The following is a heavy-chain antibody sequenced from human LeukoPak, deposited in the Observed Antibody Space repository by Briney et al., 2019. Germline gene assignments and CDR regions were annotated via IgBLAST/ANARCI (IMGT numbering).Heavy chain of an antibody. CDR2: IYHSGST. J-gene: IGHJ4*02. V-gene: IGHV4-38-2*02. CDR3: ARTYGDYIAAFDY. CDR1: GYSISSGYY. D-gene: IGHD4-17*01. Sequence: SETLSLTCTVSGYSISSGYYWGWIRQPPGKGLEWIGSIYHSGSTYYNPSLKSRVTISVDTSKNQFSLKLSSVTAADTAAYYCARTYGDYIAAFDYWGQGTLVTVSS.